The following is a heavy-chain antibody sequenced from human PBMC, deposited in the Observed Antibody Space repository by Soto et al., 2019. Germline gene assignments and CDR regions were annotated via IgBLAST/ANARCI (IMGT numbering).Heavy chain of an antibody. CDR3: ARERTLSSIPQTYFDL. CDR1: GFSFSHYA. D-gene: IGHD2-2*02. J-gene: IGHJ2*01. V-gene: IGHV3-23*01. CDR2: SSSDGGST. Sequence: EERLSESGGGLIQPGGSLRLSCAASGFSFSHYALSWVRQAPGKGLEWVSGSSSDGGSTSYPDSVRGRFIISRDRTKETLYLQMNTVRLEDTAVYFCARERTLSSIPQTYFDLWGRGTVVTASS.